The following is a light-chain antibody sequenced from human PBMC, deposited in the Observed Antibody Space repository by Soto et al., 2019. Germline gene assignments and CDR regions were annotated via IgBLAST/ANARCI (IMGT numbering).Light chain of an antibody. CDR2: DAS. J-gene: IGKJ2*01. Sequence: EIVLTQSPDTLSLSPGERATLSCRASESVTFGYLAWYQQRPGQSPRLLFSDASSRAPGIPDRFSAGGSGTDFTLTINRVEPDDFAVYYCQQYNTSLPYTFGQGTRLEIK. V-gene: IGKV3-20*01. CDR3: QQYNTSLPYT. CDR1: ESVTFGY.